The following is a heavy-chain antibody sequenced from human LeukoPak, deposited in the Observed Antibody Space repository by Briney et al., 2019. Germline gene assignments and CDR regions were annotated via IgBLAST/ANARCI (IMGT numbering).Heavy chain of an antibody. D-gene: IGHD5-12*01. J-gene: IGHJ3*01. CDR1: GFTFSSYE. CDR2: IKEDGSEK. CDR3: ARVRVATTGRYDALNL. V-gene: IGHV3-7*01. Sequence: GGSLRLSCAASGFTFSSYEMNWVRQAPGKGLEWVANIKEDGSEKYYVDSVKGRFIISRDNAKNSLYLQMNSLRADDTAVYYCARVRVATTGRYDALNLWGQGTVVTVSS.